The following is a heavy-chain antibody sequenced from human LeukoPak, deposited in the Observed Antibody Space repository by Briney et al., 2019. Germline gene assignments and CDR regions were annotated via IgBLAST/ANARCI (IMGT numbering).Heavy chain of an antibody. CDR1: GGSFSGYY. Sequence: SEPLSLTCGVYGGSFSGYYWSWIRQPPGKGLEWIGEINHSGSTNYNPSLKSRVNISLDTSKNQYSLKLSSVTAADTAVYYCARVIPTTYYYGSGSYKYNWFDPWGQGTLVTVSS. CDR3: ARVIPTTYYYGSGSYKYNWFDP. J-gene: IGHJ5*02. D-gene: IGHD3-10*01. CDR2: INHSGST. V-gene: IGHV4-34*01.